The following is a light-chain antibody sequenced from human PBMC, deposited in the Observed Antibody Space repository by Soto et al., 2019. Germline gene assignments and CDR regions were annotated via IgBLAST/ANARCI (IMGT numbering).Light chain of an antibody. CDR1: NVDVGGYNY. Sequence: QSALTQPASVSGSPGQSITISCTGTNVDVGGYNYVSWYQHHPGKAPKLLILEVSNRPSGVSNRFSGSKSGNTASLTISGLQSGDEADYYCASYTIKTTYVFGSGTKVTVL. J-gene: IGLJ1*01. V-gene: IGLV2-14*01. CDR2: EVS. CDR3: ASYTIKTTYV.